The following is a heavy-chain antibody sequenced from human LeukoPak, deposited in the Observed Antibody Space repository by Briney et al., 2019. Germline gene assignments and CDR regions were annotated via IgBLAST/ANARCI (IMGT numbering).Heavy chain of an antibody. J-gene: IGHJ5*02. CDR2: ISHSSNFK. V-gene: IGHV3-21*01. CDR3: VRGRPSCNNVICHPTWLGP. Sequence: PGGSLRLSCAGSGVTFSGYIMNWVRQAPGKGLEWVSSISHSSNFKYYAHSVNGRFTISRDNSLNSLYLQMSGLRDEDTAVYYCVRGRPSCNNVICHPTWLGPWGQGALVTVSS. CDR1: GVTFSGYI. D-gene: IGHD2/OR15-2a*01.